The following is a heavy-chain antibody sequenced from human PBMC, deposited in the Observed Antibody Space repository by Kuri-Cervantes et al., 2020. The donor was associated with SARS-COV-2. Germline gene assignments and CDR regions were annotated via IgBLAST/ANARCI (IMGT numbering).Heavy chain of an antibody. J-gene: IGHJ6*03. Sequence: SGPTLVKPTQTLTLTCTFSGFSLSTSGVGVGWIRQPPGKGLEWIGYIYYSGSTYYNPSLKSRVTISVDTSKNQFSLKLSSVTAADTAVYYCAKGYYYYMDVWGKGTTVTVSS. V-gene: IGHV4-30-4*08. CDR3: AKGYYYYMDV. CDR1: GFSLSTSGVG. CDR2: IYYSGST.